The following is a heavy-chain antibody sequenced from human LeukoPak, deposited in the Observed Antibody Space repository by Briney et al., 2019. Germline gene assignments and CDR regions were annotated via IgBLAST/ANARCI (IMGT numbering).Heavy chain of an antibody. Sequence: KPSETLSLTCTVSGGSISSYYWSWIRQPPGKGLEWIGYIYTSGSTNYNPSLQSRVTISVDTSRNQFSLKLSSVTAADTAVYYCARHPCTASCRGGFDPWGQGTLVTVSP. D-gene: IGHD2-2*01. V-gene: IGHV4-4*09. CDR3: ARHPCTASCRGGFDP. J-gene: IGHJ5*02. CDR2: IYTSGST. CDR1: GGSISSYY.